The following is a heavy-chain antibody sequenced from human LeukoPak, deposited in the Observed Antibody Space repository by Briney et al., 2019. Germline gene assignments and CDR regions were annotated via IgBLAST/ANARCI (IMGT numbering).Heavy chain of an antibody. D-gene: IGHD4-11*01. CDR1: GFTVSSNY. J-gene: IGHJ6*02. Sequence: GGSLRLSCAASGFTVSSNYMSWVRQAPGKGLEWVSVIYSGGSTYYADSVKGRFTISRDNSKNTLYLQMNSLRAEDTAVYYCARQRSDSNYFYYYGMDVWGQGTTVTVSS. V-gene: IGHV3-66*04. CDR2: IYSGGST. CDR3: ARQRSDSNYFYYYGMDV.